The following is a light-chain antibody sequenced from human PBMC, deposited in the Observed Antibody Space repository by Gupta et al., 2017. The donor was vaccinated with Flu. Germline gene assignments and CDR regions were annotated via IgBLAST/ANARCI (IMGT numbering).Light chain of an antibody. V-gene: IGKV3-20*01. CDR3: QHYSSSPCT. J-gene: IGKJ1*01. CDR2: GAS. Sequence: SNDLAWYQQKPGQAPMLLIYGASSRGTGLPDRFSGSGSGTDFTLTISRQEPEDFAVYYCQHYSSSPCTFGQGTKVEIK. CDR1: SND.